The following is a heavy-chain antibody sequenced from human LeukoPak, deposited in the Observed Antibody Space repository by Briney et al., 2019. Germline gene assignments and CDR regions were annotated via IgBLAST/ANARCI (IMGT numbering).Heavy chain of an antibody. V-gene: IGHV1-8*03. CDR2: MNPNSGNT. J-gene: IGHJ4*02. Sequence: ASVKVSCKASGYTFSTYDINCVRQATGQGLEWMGWMNPNSGNTGYAQKFQGRVSITRNNSISTAYMELSSLRAEDTAVYYCAKDRTPYYGSGSDQEVDYWGQGTLVTVSS. D-gene: IGHD3-10*01. CDR1: GYTFSTYD. CDR3: AKDRTPYYGSGSDQEVDY.